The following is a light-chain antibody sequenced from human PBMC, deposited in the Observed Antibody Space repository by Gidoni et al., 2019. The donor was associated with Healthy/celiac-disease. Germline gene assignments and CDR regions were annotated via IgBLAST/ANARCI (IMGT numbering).Light chain of an antibody. CDR3: QQLNSYPWT. CDR2: AAS. CDR1: QGISSY. J-gene: IGKJ1*01. V-gene: IGKV1-9*01. Sequence: DIQLTQSSSFLSASVGDRVTLTCRASQGISSYLAWYQQKPGKAPKLLIYAASTLQSGVPSRFSGSGSGTDFTLTISSLQPEDFTTYYCQQLNSYPWTFGQGTKVEIK.